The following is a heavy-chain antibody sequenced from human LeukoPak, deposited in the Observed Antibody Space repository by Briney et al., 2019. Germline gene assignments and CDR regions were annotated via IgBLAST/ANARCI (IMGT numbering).Heavy chain of an antibody. V-gene: IGHV3-7*01. CDR3: ARDVGSSWYGRDAFDI. Sequence: AGGSLRLSCAASGFIFSNYWMSWVRQAPGKGLEWVANIDQDGSDKYYVDSVKGRFTISRDNAKNSLYLQMNSLRAEDTAVYYCARDVGSSWYGRDAFDIWGQGTMVTVSS. CDR2: IDQDGSDK. J-gene: IGHJ3*02. CDR1: GFIFSNYW. D-gene: IGHD6-13*01.